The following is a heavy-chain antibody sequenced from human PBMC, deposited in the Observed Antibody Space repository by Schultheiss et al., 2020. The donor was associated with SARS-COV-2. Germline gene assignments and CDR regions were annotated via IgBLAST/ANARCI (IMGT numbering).Heavy chain of an antibody. CDR2: ITHSGSI. V-gene: IGHV4-34*01. D-gene: IGHD1-1*01. CDR1: GGSFSGYY. J-gene: IGHJ5*02. Sequence: SETLSLTCAVYGGSFSGYYWTWLRQPPGKGLEWIGEITHSGSIKYNPSLKSRVTISVDTSKNQFSLKLTSVTAADTAVYYCARAEGSDDPFDPWGQGTLVTVSS. CDR3: ARAEGSDDPFDP.